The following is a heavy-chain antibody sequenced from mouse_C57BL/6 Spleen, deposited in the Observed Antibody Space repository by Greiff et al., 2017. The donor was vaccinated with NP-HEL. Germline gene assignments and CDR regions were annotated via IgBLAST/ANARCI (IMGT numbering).Heavy chain of an antibody. Sequence: QVQLQQPGAELVMPGASVKLSCKASGYTFTSYWMHWVKQRPGQGLEWIGEIDPSDSYTNYNQKFKGKTTLTVDKSSSTSYMQLSSLTAEDSAVYYCAKSHDGYCGFAYWGQGTLVTVSA. D-gene: IGHD2-3*01. V-gene: IGHV1-69*01. CDR3: AKSHDGYCGFAY. J-gene: IGHJ3*01. CDR2: IDPSDSYT. CDR1: GYTFTSYW.